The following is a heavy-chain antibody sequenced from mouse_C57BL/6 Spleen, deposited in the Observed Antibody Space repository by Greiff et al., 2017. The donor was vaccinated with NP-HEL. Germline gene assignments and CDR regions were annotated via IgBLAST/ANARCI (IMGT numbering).Heavy chain of an antibody. J-gene: IGHJ3*01. V-gene: IGHV1-52*01. CDR2: IDPSDSET. Sequence: QVQLQQPGAELVRPGSSVKLSCKASGYTFTSYWMHWVKQRPIQGLEWIGNIDPSDSETHYNQKFKDKATLTVDKSSSTAYMQLSSLTSGGSAVYYCARDDYSFAYWGQGTLVTVSA. CDR1: GYTFTSYW. CDR3: ARDDYSFAY. D-gene: IGHD2-4*01.